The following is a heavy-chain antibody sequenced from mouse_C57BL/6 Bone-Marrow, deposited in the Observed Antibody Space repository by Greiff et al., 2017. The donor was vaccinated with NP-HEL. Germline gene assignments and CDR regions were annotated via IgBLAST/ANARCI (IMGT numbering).Heavy chain of an antibody. V-gene: IGHV1-58*01. CDR3: ASPDGYYLAWFAY. CDR1: GYTFTSYG. D-gene: IGHD2-3*01. J-gene: IGHJ3*01. CDR2: IYIGNGYT. Sequence: EVQLQESGAELVRPGSSVKMSCKTSGYTFTSYGINWVKQRPGQGLEWIGYIYIGNGYTEYNEKFKGKAILTSDTSSSTAYMQLSSLTSEDSAIYFCASPDGYYLAWFAYWGQGTLVTVSA.